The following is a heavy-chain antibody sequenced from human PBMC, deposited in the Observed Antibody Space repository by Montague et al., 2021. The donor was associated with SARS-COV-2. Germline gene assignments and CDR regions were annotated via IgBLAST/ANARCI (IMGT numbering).Heavy chain of an antibody. Sequence: CAISGDSVSIKSVAWNWSRQSPSRGLEWLGRTYYRSKWYSDYAESFKXRLVITPDTSKNQVSLQLNSVIPEDTAVYFCASSGITLTGLDAFDIWGQGTMVTVSS. D-gene: IGHD3-9*01. CDR1: GDSVSIKSVA. J-gene: IGHJ3*02. V-gene: IGHV6-1*01. CDR2: TYYRSKWYS. CDR3: ASSGITLTGLDAFDI.